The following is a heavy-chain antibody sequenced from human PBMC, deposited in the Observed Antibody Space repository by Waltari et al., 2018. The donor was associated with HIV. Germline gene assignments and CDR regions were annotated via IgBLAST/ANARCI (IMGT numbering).Heavy chain of an antibody. J-gene: IGHJ1*01. CDR2: ISGSGGST. CDR3: AKGPGRSSGMHAEYFQH. Sequence: EVQLLESGGGLVQPGGSLRLSCAASGFTFSSYAMSWVRQAPGKGLEWVSAISGSGGSTYYADSVKGRFTISRDNSKNTLYLQMNSLRAEDTAVYYCAKGPGRSSGMHAEYFQHWGQGTLVTVSS. D-gene: IGHD6-13*01. V-gene: IGHV3-23*01. CDR1: GFTFSSYA.